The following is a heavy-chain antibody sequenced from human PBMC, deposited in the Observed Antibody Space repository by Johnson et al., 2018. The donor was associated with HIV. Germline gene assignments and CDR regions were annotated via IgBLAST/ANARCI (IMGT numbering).Heavy chain of an antibody. V-gene: IGHV3-7*01. D-gene: IGHD3-3*01. CDR3: ARESVQFLEWFEEPDACDI. Sequence: QLVESGGRLVQPGGSLGLSCATSGFTFSNYWMTWVRQAPGKGLEWVANIKQDGSEEYYVDSVRGRFTISRDNAKNSLYLQMDSLRAEDAAVYYCARESVQFLEWFEEPDACDIWGQGTMVTVSS. CDR1: GFTFSNYW. J-gene: IGHJ3*02. CDR2: IKQDGSEE.